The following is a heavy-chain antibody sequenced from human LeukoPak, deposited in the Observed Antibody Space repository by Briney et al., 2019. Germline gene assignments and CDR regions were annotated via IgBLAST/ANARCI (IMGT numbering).Heavy chain of an antibody. CDR2: IYYSGST. CDR1: GFTISSYW. J-gene: IGHJ4*02. V-gene: IGHV4-39*01. CDR3: ARLSSSYWVRYYFDY. Sequence: GSLRLSCAASGFTISSYWMSWVRQAPGKGRAWIGSIYYSGSTYYNPSLKSRVTIAVDTSKNQFSLKLSSVTAADTAVYYCARLSSSYWVRYYFDYWGQGTQVTVSS. D-gene: IGHD1-26*01.